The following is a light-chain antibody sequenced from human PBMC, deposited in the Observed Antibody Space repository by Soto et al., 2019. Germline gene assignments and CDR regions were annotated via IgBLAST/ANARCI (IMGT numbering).Light chain of an antibody. J-gene: IGLJ1*01. CDR2: DVS. CDR3: NSFTTSTTYV. V-gene: IGLV2-18*02. Sequence: SVLTQPASVSGSPGQSITISCTGSSSDVGSYNRVSWYQQPPDTAPKLIIYDVSNRPSGVSDRFSGSKSGNTASLTISGLQAEDEADYYCNSFTTSTTYVFGTGTKGNVL. CDR1: SSDVGSYNR.